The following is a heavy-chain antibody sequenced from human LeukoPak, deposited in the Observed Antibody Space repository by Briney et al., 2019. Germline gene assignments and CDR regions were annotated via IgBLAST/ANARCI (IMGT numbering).Heavy chain of an antibody. Sequence: GKSLRLSCAASGFTFRSYGMHWVRQAPGKGLEWVAVIPYDGSNKYYADSVKGRFTISRDNSKNTLYLQMNSLRAEDTAIYYCARDQCGDCYSLAFDIWGQGTMVTVSS. J-gene: IGHJ3*02. CDR3: ARDQCGDCYSLAFDI. CDR2: IPYDGSNK. CDR1: GFTFRSYG. D-gene: IGHD2-21*02. V-gene: IGHV3-30*03.